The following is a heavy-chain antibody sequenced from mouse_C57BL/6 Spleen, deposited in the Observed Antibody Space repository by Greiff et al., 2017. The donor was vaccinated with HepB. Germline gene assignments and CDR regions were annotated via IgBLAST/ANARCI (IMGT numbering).Heavy chain of an antibody. CDR3: TRAFHYYGSSAEGAMDY. V-gene: IGHV5-9-1*02. Sequence: EVQLVESGEGLVKPGGSLKLSCAASGFTFSSYAMSWVRQTPEKRLEWVAYISSGGDYIYYADTVKGRFTISRDNARNTLYLQMSSLTSEDTAMYYCTRAFHYYGSSAEGAMDYWGQGTSVTVSS. CDR1: GFTFSSYA. CDR2: ISSGGDYI. D-gene: IGHD1-1*01. J-gene: IGHJ4*01.